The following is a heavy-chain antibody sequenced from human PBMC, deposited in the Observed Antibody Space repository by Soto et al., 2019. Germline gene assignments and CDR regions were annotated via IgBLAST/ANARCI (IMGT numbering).Heavy chain of an antibody. CDR2: ISYDGSNK. Sequence: LRLSCAASGFTFSSYGMHWVRQAPGKGLEWVAVISYDGSNKYYADSVKGRFTISRDNSKNTLYLQMNSLRAEDTAVYYCAKDTTGTTSYYYYGMDVWGQGTTVTVS. J-gene: IGHJ6*02. CDR3: AKDTTGTTSYYYYGMDV. D-gene: IGHD1-1*01. CDR1: GFTFSSYG. V-gene: IGHV3-30*18.